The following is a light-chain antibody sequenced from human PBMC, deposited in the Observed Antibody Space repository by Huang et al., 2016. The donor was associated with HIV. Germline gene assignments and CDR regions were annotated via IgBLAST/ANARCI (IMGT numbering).Light chain of an antibody. CDR1: QSLLYSSNNKNY. CDR3: QQYYNTPLT. CDR2: WAS. V-gene: IGKV4-1*01. Sequence: DIVMTQSPDSLAVSLGERATINCKSSQSLLYSSNNKNYLAWYQQKPGQPPKLLICWASTRESGVPDRFTGSGSGTVFTLTISSLQAEDVAVYYCQQYYNTPLTFGQGTKLEIK. J-gene: IGKJ2*01.